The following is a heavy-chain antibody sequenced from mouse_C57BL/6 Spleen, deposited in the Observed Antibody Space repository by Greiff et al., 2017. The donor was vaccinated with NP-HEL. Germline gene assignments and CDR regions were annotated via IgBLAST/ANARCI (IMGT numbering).Heavy chain of an antibody. Sequence: VQLQESGAELVRPGASVTLSCKASGYTFTDYEMHWVKQTPVHGLEWIGAIDPETGGTAYNQKFKGKAILTADKSSSTAYMELRSLTSEDSAVYYCTPCYDGYLDYWGQGTTLTVSS. CDR2: IDPETGGT. J-gene: IGHJ2*01. D-gene: IGHD2-3*01. CDR1: GYTFTDYE. CDR3: TPCYDGYLDY. V-gene: IGHV1-15*01.